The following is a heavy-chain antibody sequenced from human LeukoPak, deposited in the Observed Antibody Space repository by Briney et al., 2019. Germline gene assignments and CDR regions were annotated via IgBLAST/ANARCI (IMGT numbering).Heavy chain of an antibody. CDR3: ARQTQWLAS. J-gene: IGHJ5*02. D-gene: IGHD6-19*01. CDR1: GGSISSYY. Sequence: KPSETLSLTCTVSGGSISSYYWSWLRQPPGKGLEWIGYIYYSGSTNYNPPLKSRVTISVDTSKNQFSLKLSSVTAADTAVYYCARQTQWLASWGQGTLVTVSS. V-gene: IGHV4-59*08. CDR2: IYYSGST.